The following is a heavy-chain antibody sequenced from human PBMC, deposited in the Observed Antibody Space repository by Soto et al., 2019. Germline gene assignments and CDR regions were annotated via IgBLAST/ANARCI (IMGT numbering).Heavy chain of an antibody. D-gene: IGHD6-6*01. V-gene: IGHV4-39*02. CDR2: IYYSGST. CDR3: AREIAARQSNNWFDP. J-gene: IGHJ5*02. CDR1: GGSISSSGYY. Sequence: PLEMLSVTSPVSGGSISSSGYYWGWNRKPPGKGLEWIGSIYYSGSTYYNPSLKSRVTISVDTSKNQFSLKLSSVTAADTAVYYCAREIAARQSNNWFDPWGQGTLVTVSS.